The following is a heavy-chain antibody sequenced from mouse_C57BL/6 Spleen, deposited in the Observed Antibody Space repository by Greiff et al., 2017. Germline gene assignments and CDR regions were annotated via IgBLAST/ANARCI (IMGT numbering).Heavy chain of an antibody. J-gene: IGHJ1*03. CDR2: IIPSSGYT. CDR1: GYTFTSYW. V-gene: IGHV1-7*01. D-gene: IGHD1-1*01. CDR3: SRSSYYGSLWYFDV. Sequence: VQLQQSGAELAKPGASVKLSCKASGYTFTSYWLHWVKQRPGQGLVWIGYIIPSSGYTKFNQKFKDKATLTADKSSSTAYMPLSSLTYEDSAVYYCSRSSYYGSLWYFDVWGTGTTVTVSS.